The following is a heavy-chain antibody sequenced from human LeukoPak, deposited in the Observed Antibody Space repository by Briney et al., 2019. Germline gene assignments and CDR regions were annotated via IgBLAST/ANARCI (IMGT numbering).Heavy chain of an antibody. CDR3: ARLLASYSSGWPYYFDY. CDR1: AASISSYY. V-gene: IGHV4-59*08. Sequence: SETLSLTCAVSAASISSYYWSWIRQPPGKGLEWIGYLYFTENTNYNPSLKSRVTISADTSKNQFSLKLNSVTAADTAVYYCARLLASYSSGWPYYFDYWGQGILVTVSS. J-gene: IGHJ4*02. CDR2: LYFTENT. D-gene: IGHD6-19*01.